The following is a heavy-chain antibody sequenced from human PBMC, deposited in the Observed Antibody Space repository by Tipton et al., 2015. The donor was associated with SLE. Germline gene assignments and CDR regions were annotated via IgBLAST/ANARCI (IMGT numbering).Heavy chain of an antibody. CDR1: GGSFSGYY. V-gene: IGHV4-34*01. J-gene: IGHJ3*02. Sequence: TLSLTCAVYGGSFSGYYWSWIRQPPGKGLVWIGEINHSGSTNYNPSLKSRVTMSVDTSKNQFSLKLSSVTAVDTAVYYCARLRELHYDSSPDAFDIWGQGTMVTVSS. CDR3: ARLRELHYDSSPDAFDI. CDR2: INHSGST. D-gene: IGHD3-22*01.